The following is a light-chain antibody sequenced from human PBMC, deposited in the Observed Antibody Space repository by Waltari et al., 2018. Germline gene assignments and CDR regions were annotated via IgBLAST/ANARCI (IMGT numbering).Light chain of an antibody. Sequence: QSALTQPASVSGSPGQSITISCTGTSSDVGTYNFVSWYQQHPGKAPKLMIYEVTKRPSGVSNRFSGSKSANTASLTISGLQAEDEADYYCSSYTSSSSVVFGGGTKLTVL. CDR3: SSYTSSSSVV. J-gene: IGLJ2*01. CDR2: EVT. CDR1: SSDVGTYNF. V-gene: IGLV2-14*03.